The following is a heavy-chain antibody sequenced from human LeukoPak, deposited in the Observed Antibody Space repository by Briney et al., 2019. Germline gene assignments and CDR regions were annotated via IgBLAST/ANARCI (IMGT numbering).Heavy chain of an antibody. CDR1: GYTFTGYY. Sequence: APVKVSCKASGYTFTGYYMHWVRQAPGQGLEWMGWINPNSGGTNYAQKFQGRVTMTRDTSISTAYMELSRLRSDDTAVYYCARGRAVAGTMKYYFDYWGQGTLVTVSS. CDR2: INPNSGGT. D-gene: IGHD6-19*01. V-gene: IGHV1-2*02. CDR3: ARGRAVAGTMKYYFDY. J-gene: IGHJ4*02.